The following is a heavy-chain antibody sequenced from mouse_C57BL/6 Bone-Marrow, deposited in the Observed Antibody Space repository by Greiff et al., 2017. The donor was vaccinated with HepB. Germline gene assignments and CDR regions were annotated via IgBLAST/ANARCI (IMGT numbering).Heavy chain of an antibody. J-gene: IGHJ2*01. CDR1: GYTFTSYW. CDR3: ARPTVVARFDY. CDR2: IYPGSGNT. V-gene: IGHV1-55*01. Sequence: QVQLQQPGAELVKPGASVKMSCKASGYTFTSYWITWVKQRPGQGLEWIGDIYPGSGNTYYNEKFKGKATLTADKSSSTAYMELRSLTSEDSAVYFCARPTVVARFDYWGQGTTLTVSS. D-gene: IGHD1-1*01.